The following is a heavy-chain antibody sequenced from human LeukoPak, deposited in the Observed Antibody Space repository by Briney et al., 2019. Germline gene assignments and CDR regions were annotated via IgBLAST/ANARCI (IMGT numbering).Heavy chain of an antibody. D-gene: IGHD4-17*01. V-gene: IGHV3-53*01. CDR1: DFIVSSNY. CDR2: IYGGDST. CDR3: AKFIEYGDYGNDAFDI. Sequence: GGSLRLSCAASDFIVSSNYMSWVRQAPGGGLEWVSVIYGGDSTYYADSVKGRFTISRDNSKNTVYLQMNSLRAEDTAVYYCAKFIEYGDYGNDAFDIWGQGTMVTVSS. J-gene: IGHJ3*02.